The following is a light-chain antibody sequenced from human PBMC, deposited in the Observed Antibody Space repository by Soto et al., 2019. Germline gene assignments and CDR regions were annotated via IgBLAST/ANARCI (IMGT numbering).Light chain of an antibody. CDR2: DVS. CDR1: SSDVGTYDF. V-gene: IGLV2-11*01. Sequence: QSALTQPHSVSGSPGQSVTISCTGTSSDVGTYDFVSWYQQHPGKAPRLMIFDVSERPSGVPDRFSGSKSGNTASLTISGLQAEDEADYYCCLYAVTVYVFGTGTKLTVL. J-gene: IGLJ1*01. CDR3: CLYAVTVYV.